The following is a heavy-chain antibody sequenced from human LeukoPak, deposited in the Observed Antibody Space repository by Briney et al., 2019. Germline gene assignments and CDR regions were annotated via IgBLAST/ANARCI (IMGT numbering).Heavy chain of an antibody. J-gene: IGHJ4*02. D-gene: IGHD6-25*01. CDR3: EVGGPRSSVDY. Sequence: PGGSLRLSCAASGLTVSDYWMHWVRHAPGKGLVWVSRIKSDGSTITYADSVKGRFTISRDNAKNTLYLQMNSLGAEDTAVYFCEVGGPRSSVDYWGQGILVTVSS. CDR2: IKSDGSTI. V-gene: IGHV3-74*01. CDR1: GLTVSDYW.